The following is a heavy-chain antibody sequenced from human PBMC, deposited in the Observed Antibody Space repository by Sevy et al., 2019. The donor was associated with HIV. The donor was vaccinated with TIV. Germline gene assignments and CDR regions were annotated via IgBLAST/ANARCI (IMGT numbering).Heavy chain of an antibody. CDR3: ARENWNEFDY. CDR1: GISFSGFS. Sequence: GGSLRLSCAASGISFSGFSMNWVRQAPGKGLEWVSYISSSSSPIFYADSVKGRFTISRDNAKNSVYLQMSSLRDDDTAVYYCARENWNEFDYWGLGTLVTVSS. V-gene: IGHV3-48*02. CDR2: ISSSSSPI. D-gene: IGHD1-1*01. J-gene: IGHJ4*02.